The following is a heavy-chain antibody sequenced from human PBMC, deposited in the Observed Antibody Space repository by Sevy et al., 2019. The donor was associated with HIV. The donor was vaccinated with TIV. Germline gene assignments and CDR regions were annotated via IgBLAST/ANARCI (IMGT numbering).Heavy chain of an antibody. V-gene: IGHV4-59*12. CDR2: VYYTGGT. CDR1: GGSINSDH. J-gene: IGHJ3*02. Sequence: SETLSLTCTVSGGSINSDHWNWIRQPPGKGLEWIGSVYYTGGTNYNPSLKNRVTISVDRTKNQFSLKLTSVTAADPAVYYCARRNDFDIRGQGTMVTVSS. CDR3: ARRNDFDI.